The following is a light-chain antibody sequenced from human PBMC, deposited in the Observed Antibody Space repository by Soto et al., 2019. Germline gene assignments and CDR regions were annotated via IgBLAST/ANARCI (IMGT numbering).Light chain of an antibody. CDR3: QQYDSSLTWT. Sequence: EIVMTQSPATLSVSPGGGATLSCRASQSIGDTLAWYQLKPGQAPRLLIYGASSRATGIPDRFSGSGSGTDFTLTISRLEPEDFAVYYCQQYDSSLTWTFGQGTKVDIK. J-gene: IGKJ1*01. V-gene: IGKV3-20*01. CDR2: GAS. CDR1: QSIGDT.